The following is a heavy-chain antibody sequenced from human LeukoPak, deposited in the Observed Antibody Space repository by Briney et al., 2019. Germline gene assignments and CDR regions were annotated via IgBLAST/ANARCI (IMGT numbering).Heavy chain of an antibody. V-gene: IGHV4-39*07. D-gene: IGHD6-19*01. CDR2: GDYSGGT. CDR1: GDSFTSVTDY. Sequence: PSETLSLTCTVSGDSFTSVTDYWAWIRQPPGKGLEWIASGDYSGGTYYNPSLESRVAISADMSKNQISLKLTSVTGADTAVYYCAGERGEEYSSGWYKTNYFYNWGQGIRVAVSS. J-gene: IGHJ4*02. CDR3: AGERGEEYSSGWYKTNYFYN.